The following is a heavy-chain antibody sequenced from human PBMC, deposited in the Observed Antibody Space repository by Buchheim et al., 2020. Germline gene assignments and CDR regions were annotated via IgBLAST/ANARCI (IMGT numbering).Heavy chain of an antibody. CDR1: GFTFSHYW. V-gene: IGHV3-74*01. J-gene: IGHJ5*01. CDR3: VRGSDKNWFDS. CDR2: IKSDGSST. Sequence: EVQLVESGGVLLQPGGSLRLSCAASGFTFSHYWMHWVRQAPVKGLVWVSRIKSDGSSTFYADSVKGRFTISRDNSKNTLSLQMNSLRAENTAVYYCVRGSDKNWFDSWGQGTL.